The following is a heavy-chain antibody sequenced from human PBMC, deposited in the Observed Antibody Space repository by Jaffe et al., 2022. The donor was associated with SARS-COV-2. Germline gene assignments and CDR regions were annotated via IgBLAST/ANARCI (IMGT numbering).Heavy chain of an antibody. D-gene: IGHD2-15*01. CDR1: GGSISSYY. CDR2: IYYSGST. J-gene: IGHJ6*02. V-gene: IGHV4-59*01. Sequence: QVQLQESGPGLVKPSETLSLTCTVSGGSISSYYWSWIRQPPGKGLEWIGYIYYSGSTNYNPSLKSRVTISVDTSKNQFSLKLSSVTAADTAVYYCARFQGGGGSWHGDYYYYGMDVWGQGTTVTVSS. CDR3: ARFQGGGGSWHGDYYYYGMDV.